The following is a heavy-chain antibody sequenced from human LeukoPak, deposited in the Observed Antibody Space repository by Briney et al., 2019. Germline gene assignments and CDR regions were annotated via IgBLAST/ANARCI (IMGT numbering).Heavy chain of an antibody. CDR2: INHSGST. Sequence: PSETLSLTCAVYGGSFSGYYWSWTRQPPGKGLEWIGEINHSGSTNYNPSLKSRVTISVDTSKNQFSLKLRSVTAADTAVYYCARFRSSGWYSYYYGMDVWGQGTTVTVSS. CDR3: ARFRSSGWYSYYYGMDV. D-gene: IGHD6-19*01. J-gene: IGHJ6*02. V-gene: IGHV4-34*01. CDR1: GGSFSGYY.